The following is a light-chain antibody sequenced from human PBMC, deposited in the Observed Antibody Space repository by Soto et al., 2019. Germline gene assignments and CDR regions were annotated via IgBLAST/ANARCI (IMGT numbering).Light chain of an antibody. CDR1: QSVSSN. CDR2: GAS. Sequence: ETVMTQSPATLSVSPGEGATVSCRASQSVSSNLVWYQHKPGQAPRLLIYGASTRATDIPARFSGSGSGTEFTLTISSLQSEDYAVYYCQQYNNLPRTFGGGTKVDIK. CDR3: QQYNNLPRT. J-gene: IGKJ4*01. V-gene: IGKV3-15*01.